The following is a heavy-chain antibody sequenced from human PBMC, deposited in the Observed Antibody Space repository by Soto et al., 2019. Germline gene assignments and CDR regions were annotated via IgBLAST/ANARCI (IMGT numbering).Heavy chain of an antibody. CDR3: ARDGGY. CDR2: ISYDGTNN. D-gene: IGHD3-10*01. V-gene: IGHV3-30-3*01. CDR1: GFTFSAYA. Sequence: WGSLRLSCAASGFTFSAYAMHWVRQAPGKGLEWVAVISYDGTNNYYADSVKGRFTISRDNSKNTLFLQMNSLGSEDTAVYYCARDGGYWGQGTLVTVSS. J-gene: IGHJ4*02.